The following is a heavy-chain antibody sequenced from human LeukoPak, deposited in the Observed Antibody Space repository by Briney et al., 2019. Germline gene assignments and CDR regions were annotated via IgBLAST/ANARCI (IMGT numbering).Heavy chain of an antibody. CDR1: GGSISSYY. CDR3: AREGTAGTNLNWFDP. Sequence: SETLSLTCTVSGGSISSYYWSWIRQPPGKGLEWIGYISYSGSTNFNPSLKSRVTISVDTSKNQFSLKLSSVTAADTAVYYCAREGTAGTNLNWFDPWGQGTLVTASS. CDR2: ISYSGST. V-gene: IGHV4-59*01. J-gene: IGHJ5*02. D-gene: IGHD1-1*01.